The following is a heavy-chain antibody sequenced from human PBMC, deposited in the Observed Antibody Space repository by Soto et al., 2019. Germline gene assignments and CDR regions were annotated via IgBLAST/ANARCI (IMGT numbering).Heavy chain of an antibody. J-gene: IGHJ4*02. D-gene: IGHD6-19*01. Sequence: QVQLQQWGAGLLKPSETLSLTCAVYGGSFSGYYWSWIRQPPGKGLEWIGEINHSGSTNYHPSLKSRVTISVDTSKNQFSLKLSSVTAADTAVYYCARPGIAVAGTSAFDYWGQGTLVTVSS. CDR1: GGSFSGYY. CDR3: ARPGIAVAGTSAFDY. V-gene: IGHV4-34*01. CDR2: INHSGST.